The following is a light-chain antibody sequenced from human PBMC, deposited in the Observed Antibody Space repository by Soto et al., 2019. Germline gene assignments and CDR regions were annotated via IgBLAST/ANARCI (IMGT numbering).Light chain of an antibody. J-gene: IGKJ1*01. CDR3: QHYKDYSWT. V-gene: IGKV1-5*03. Sequence: DIHMTQSPSTLSASVGDRVTITCRASQSISLWVAWYQQKPGRAPNLLIYKTSSLETGVPSRFSGSGSGTESTLTISSLQPDDFATYYCQHYKDYSWTFGQGTKVEVK. CDR2: KTS. CDR1: QSISLW.